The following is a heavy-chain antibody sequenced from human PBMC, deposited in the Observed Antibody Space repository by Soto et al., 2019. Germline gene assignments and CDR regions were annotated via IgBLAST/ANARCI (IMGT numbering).Heavy chain of an antibody. Sequence: QVQLQQWGAGLLKPSETLSLTCAVYGGSFSGYYWSWIRQPPGKGLEWIGEINHSGSTNYNPSLKSRVTIAVGTSKNQFSLKLSSVTAADTAVYYCARGRLGYCSGGSCHPGGYYFDYWGQGTLVTVSS. V-gene: IGHV4-34*01. CDR1: GGSFSGYY. D-gene: IGHD2-15*01. CDR2: INHSGST. J-gene: IGHJ4*02. CDR3: ARGRLGYCSGGSCHPGGYYFDY.